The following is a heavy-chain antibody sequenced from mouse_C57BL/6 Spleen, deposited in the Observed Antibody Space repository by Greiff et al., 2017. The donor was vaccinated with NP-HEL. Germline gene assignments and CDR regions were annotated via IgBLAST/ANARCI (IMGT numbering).Heavy chain of an antibody. CDR2: IDPSDSYT. CDR1: GYTFTSYW. J-gene: IGHJ4*01. CDR3: AKTGTRDAMDY. D-gene: IGHD4-1*01. Sequence: VQLQQSGAELVMPGASVKLSCKASGYTFTSYWMHWVKQRPGQGLEWIGEIDPSDSYTNYNQKFKGKSTLTVDKSSSTAYMQLSSLTSEDSAVYYCAKTGTRDAMDYWGQGTSVTVSS. V-gene: IGHV1-69*01.